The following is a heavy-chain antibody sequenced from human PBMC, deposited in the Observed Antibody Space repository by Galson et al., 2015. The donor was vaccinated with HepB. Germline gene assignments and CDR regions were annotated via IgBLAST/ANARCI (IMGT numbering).Heavy chain of an antibody. Sequence: SVKVSCKAFGYRFTNQFIHWVRQAPGQEPEWMGRINPNSGAIDYAEGFQGRVTFTRDTSISTAYISLGGLTPDDTAIYWCAREVGGDYGAFDYCGQGTLVSVSS. CDR1: GYRFTNQF. CDR3: AREVGGDYGAFDY. V-gene: IGHV1-2*06. J-gene: IGHJ4*02. D-gene: IGHD4-17*01. CDR2: INPNSGAI.